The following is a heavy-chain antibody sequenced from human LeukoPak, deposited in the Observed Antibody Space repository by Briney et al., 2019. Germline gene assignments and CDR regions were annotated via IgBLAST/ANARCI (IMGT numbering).Heavy chain of an antibody. D-gene: IGHD2/OR15-2a*01. Sequence: PSETLSLTCTVSGGSISTSHSYWGWIRQPPGKGLEWIGSIYSSGSTFYNPSLKSRVTISVDTSENQFSLRLNSLSAADTAVYFCARGLQTYHVTTYRSFDYWGQGTLVTVSS. V-gene: IGHV4-39*07. J-gene: IGHJ4*02. CDR3: ARGLQTYHVTTYRSFDY. CDR2: IYSSGST. CDR1: GGSISTSHSY.